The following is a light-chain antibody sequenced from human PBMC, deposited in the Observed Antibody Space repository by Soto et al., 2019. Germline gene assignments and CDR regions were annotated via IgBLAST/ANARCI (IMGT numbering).Light chain of an antibody. J-gene: IGKJ1*01. V-gene: IGKV1-39*01. CDR3: QQAFSAEWT. CDR1: QSISSY. Sequence: DIEMTQSPSSLSSSVGDRVTITCRASQSISSYLNWYQQKPGKAPKRLIHTSFTLYSGVPSRFSGTGSGTDFTLTISSLQPEDFATYFCQQAFSAEWTFGQGTKVDIK. CDR2: TSF.